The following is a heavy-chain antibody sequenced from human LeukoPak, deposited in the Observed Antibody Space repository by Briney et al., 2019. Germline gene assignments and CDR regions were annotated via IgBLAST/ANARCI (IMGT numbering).Heavy chain of an antibody. CDR2: IRYDGSNK. D-gene: IGHD4-17*01. CDR1: GFTFSSYG. V-gene: IGHV3-30*02. CDR3: ARHYMTTVTKGAFDI. Sequence: PGGSLRLSCAASGFTFSSYGMHWVRQAPGKGLEWVAFIRYDGSNKYYADSVKGRFTISRDNSKNTLYLQMNSLRAEDTAVYYCARHYMTTVTKGAFDIWGQGTMVTVFS. J-gene: IGHJ3*02.